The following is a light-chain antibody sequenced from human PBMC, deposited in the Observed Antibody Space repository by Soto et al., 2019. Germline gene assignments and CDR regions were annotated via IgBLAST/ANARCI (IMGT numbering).Light chain of an antibody. V-gene: IGLV2-14*01. CDR3: SSYTSRSTYVV. J-gene: IGLJ2*01. Sequence: QSALTQPASVSGSPGQALTISCTGTSSDVGGYNHVSWYQQHPGKAPKLMIYDVSNRPSGVSNRFSGSKADNTASLTISGRQAEDEADYYCSSYTSRSTYVVFGGGTELTVL. CDR2: DVS. CDR1: SSDVGGYNH.